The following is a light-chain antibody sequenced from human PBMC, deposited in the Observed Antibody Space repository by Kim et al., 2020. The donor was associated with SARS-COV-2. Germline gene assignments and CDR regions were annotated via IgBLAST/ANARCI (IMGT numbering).Light chain of an antibody. Sequence: ASVGDRVTITCWASQSISSWLAWYQQKPGTAPKLLIYDASSLESGVPSRFSGSGSGTEFTLTISSLQPDDFATYYCQQYNSYPLTFGGGTKVDIK. CDR2: DAS. J-gene: IGKJ4*01. CDR1: QSISSW. CDR3: QQYNSYPLT. V-gene: IGKV1-5*01.